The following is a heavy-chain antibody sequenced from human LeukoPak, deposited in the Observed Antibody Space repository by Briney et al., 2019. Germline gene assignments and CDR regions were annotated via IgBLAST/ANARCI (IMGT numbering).Heavy chain of an antibody. CDR3: ARTLVGATKFTS. J-gene: IGHJ5*02. CDR1: GYSISSGYY. CDR2: IFHTGST. Sequence: SETLSLTCSVSGYSISSGYYWGWIRQPPGKGLEWIGSIFHTGSTHYNPSLKSRVTLSVDTSTNQLSLKLRSVTAADTAVYYCARTLVGATKFTSWGQGTLVTVSS. V-gene: IGHV4-38-2*01. D-gene: IGHD1-26*01.